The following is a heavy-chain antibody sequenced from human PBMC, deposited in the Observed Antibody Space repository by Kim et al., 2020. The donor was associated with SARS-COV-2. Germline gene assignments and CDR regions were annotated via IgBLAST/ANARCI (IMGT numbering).Heavy chain of an antibody. V-gene: IGHV1-69*13. D-gene: IGHD3-22*01. CDR1: GGTFSSYA. Sequence: SVKVSCKASGGTFSSYAISWVRQAPGQGLEWMGGIIPIFGTANYAQKFQGRVTITADESTSTAYMELSSLRSEDTAVYYCARPSTTYYYDSSGYSPYYYYYYGMDVWGQGTTVTVSS. CDR3: ARPSTTYYYDSSGYSPYYYYYYGMDV. J-gene: IGHJ6*02. CDR2: IIPIFGTA.